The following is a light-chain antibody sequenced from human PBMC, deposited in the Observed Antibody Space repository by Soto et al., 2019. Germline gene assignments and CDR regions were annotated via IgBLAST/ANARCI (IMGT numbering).Light chain of an antibody. Sequence: QSALTQPPSVSGSPGQSVTISCTGTSTDVCPYNRVSWYQQPPGTAPKLIIYEVNNRPSGFPDRFSGSKSGNTASLTISGLQSEDDSDYYCSSYTITSTVVFVGSTKLTVL. J-gene: IGLJ2*01. CDR3: SSYTITSTVV. CDR2: EVN. CDR1: STDVCPYNR. V-gene: IGLV2-18*02.